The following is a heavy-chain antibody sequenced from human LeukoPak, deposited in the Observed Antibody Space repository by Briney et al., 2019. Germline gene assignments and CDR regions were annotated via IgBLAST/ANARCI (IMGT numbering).Heavy chain of an antibody. CDR1: GGSISSSSYY. CDR2: IYYSGST. D-gene: IGHD2-2*01. Sequence: SETLSLTCTVSGGSISSSSYYWGWIRQPPGKGLEWIGSIYYSGSTYYNPSLKSRVTISVDTSKNQFSLKLSSVTAADTAVYYCASLYCSSTSCYYCYYYMDVWGKGTTVTISS. J-gene: IGHJ6*03. CDR3: ASLYCSSTSCYYCYYYMDV. V-gene: IGHV4-39*01.